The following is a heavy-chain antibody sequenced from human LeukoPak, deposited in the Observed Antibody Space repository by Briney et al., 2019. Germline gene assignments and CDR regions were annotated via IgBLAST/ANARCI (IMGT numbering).Heavy chain of an antibody. D-gene: IGHD6-6*01. Sequence: PSETLSLTCSVSGGSISSDYWSWIRQPPGKGLEWIGFVYYSGSTNYNPSLKSRITISIDTSKTQFSLKLSSVTAADTAVYYCGRAARSLFDYWGQGTLVTVSS. CDR2: VYYSGST. J-gene: IGHJ4*02. CDR1: GGSISSDY. CDR3: GRAARSLFDY. V-gene: IGHV4-59*12.